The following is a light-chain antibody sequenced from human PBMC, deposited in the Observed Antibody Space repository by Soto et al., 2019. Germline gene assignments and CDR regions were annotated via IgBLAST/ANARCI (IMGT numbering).Light chain of an antibody. CDR3: QQYYSSPLT. CDR2: WAS. J-gene: IGKJ4*01. V-gene: IGKV4-1*01. Sequence: DFVMTQSPDSLAVSLGERATINCKSSQSVLYSSNNKNYLAWYQQKPGQPPKLLIYWASTRESGVPDRFSGNGSGTDFTLTISSLQAEDVAVYVCQQYYSSPLTFGGGTRVEIK. CDR1: QSVLYSSNNKNY.